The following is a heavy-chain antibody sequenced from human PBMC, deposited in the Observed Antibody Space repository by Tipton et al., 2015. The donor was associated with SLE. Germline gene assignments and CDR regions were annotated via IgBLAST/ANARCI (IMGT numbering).Heavy chain of an antibody. CDR2: IRSKAYGGTT. V-gene: IGHV3-49*04. Sequence: RSLRLSCTASGFSFGEYAMSWVRQAPGKGLEWVGYIRSKAYGGTTQYAASVKGRFIISRDDSKRIAYLQMNSLKSEDTAVYYCTRGGPMTVVIPLSYWGQGTLVTVSA. CDR1: GFSFGEYA. J-gene: IGHJ4*02. CDR3: TRGGPMTVVIPLSY. D-gene: IGHD3-22*01.